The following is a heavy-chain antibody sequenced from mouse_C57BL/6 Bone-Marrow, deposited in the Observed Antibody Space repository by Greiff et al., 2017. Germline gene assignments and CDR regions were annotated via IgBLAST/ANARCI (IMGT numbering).Heavy chain of an antibody. CDR1: GYTFTGYW. V-gene: IGHV1-9*01. CDR2: ILPGRGST. D-gene: IGHD3-2*02. CDR3: ERGRLGGFAY. J-gene: IGHJ3*01. Sequence: QVQLQQSGAELMKPGASVKLSCKATGYTFTGYWIEGVKQRPGHGLEWIGEILPGRGSTNYNEKFKGKATFTAAASSNTAYMQLSSLPTEDSAIYDCERGRLGGFAYWGQGTLVTVSA.